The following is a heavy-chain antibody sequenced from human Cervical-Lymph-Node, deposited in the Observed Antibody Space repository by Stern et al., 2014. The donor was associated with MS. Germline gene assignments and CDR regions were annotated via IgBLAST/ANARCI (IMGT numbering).Heavy chain of an antibody. Sequence: VQLVQSGGGLVPPGRSLRLSCAASGFTFDDYAMHWVRQAPGKGLEWVSGISWNSGTIGYADSVKGRFAISRDNAKNSLYLQMNSLRTEDTALYYCVKDISWGGLRHFEYWGQGTLVTVSS. D-gene: IGHD4-17*01. CDR3: VKDISWGGLRHFEY. J-gene: IGHJ4*02. CDR2: ISWNSGTI. V-gene: IGHV3-9*01. CDR1: GFTFDDYA.